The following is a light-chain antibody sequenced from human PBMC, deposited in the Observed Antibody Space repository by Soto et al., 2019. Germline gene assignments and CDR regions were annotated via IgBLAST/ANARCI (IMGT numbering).Light chain of an antibody. J-gene: IGKJ1*01. CDR3: PHYNSSACT. Sequence: ETGLTQPSTTLSLCAGERVTISCRASQGVSRSYAAWYQQKPGQAPRLLIYGASSRATGIPDRFSGSGSASVLTLTISSLQSEDSASYYCPHYNSSACTFGQGTKVDIK. CDR1: QGVSRSY. CDR2: GAS. V-gene: IGKV3-20*01.